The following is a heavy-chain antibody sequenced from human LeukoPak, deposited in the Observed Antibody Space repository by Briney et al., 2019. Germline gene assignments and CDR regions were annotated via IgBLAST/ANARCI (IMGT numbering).Heavy chain of an antibody. V-gene: IGHV4-59*01. CDR3: ARDLESCSGGACFCY. D-gene: IGHD2-15*01. CDR2: IFYRGST. CDR1: GGSISSYF. Sequence: SETLSLTCTVSGGSISSYFWSWIRQPPGKGLEWIGYIFYRGSTKYNPSLKSRVTILGDTSMNQFSLKLRSVTAADTAVYYCARDLESCSGGACFCYWGKGTLVTVSS. J-gene: IGHJ4*02.